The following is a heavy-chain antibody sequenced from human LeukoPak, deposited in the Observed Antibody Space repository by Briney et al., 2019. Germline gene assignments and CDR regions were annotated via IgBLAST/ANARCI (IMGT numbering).Heavy chain of an antibody. CDR3: ARDRDVLPHFDSTFDS. J-gene: IGHJ4*02. CDR2: ISSSSSYI. D-gene: IGHD3-9*01. CDR1: GFTFSTYS. Sequence: GGSLRLSCAASGFTFSTYSMNWVRQAPGKGLEWVSSISSSSSYIYYADSVKGRFTISRDNTKNSLYLQMNSLRAEDTAVYYCARDRDVLPHFDSTFDSWGQGTLVTASS. V-gene: IGHV3-21*01.